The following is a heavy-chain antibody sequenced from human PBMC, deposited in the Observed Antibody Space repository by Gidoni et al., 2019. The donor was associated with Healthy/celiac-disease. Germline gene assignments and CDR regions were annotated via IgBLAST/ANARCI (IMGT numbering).Heavy chain of an antibody. CDR1: AFPFSTYA. Sequence: EVLLVESGGGLVQPGGSLRLSCPASAFPFSTYAMHWVRQAPGKGLEYVSAISSNGGSTYYANSVKGRFTISRDNSKNTLYLQMGSLRAEDMAVYYCARESSSGWYYYYGMDVWGQGTTVTVSS. CDR3: ARESSSGWYYYYGMDV. D-gene: IGHD6-19*01. V-gene: IGHV3-64*01. J-gene: IGHJ6*02. CDR2: ISSNGGST.